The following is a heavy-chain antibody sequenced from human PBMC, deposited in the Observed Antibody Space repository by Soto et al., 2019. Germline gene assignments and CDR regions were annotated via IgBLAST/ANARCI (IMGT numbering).Heavy chain of an antibody. CDR1: GGSISSGGYS. J-gene: IGHJ5*02. Sequence: PSETLSLTGAVSGGSISSGGYSWSWIRQPPGKGLEWIGYIYHSGSTYYNPSLKSRVTISVDRSKNQFSLKLSSVTAADTAVYYCARDVRSGSYYGGRWFDPWGQGTLVTVSS. V-gene: IGHV4-30-2*01. D-gene: IGHD1-26*01. CDR2: IYHSGST. CDR3: ARDVRSGSYYGGRWFDP.